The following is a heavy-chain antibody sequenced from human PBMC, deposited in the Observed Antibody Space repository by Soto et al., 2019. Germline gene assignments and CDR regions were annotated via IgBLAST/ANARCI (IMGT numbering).Heavy chain of an antibody. CDR1: KGSGSNRDG. CDR3: SIDSPYANSRAFGHYFAF. CDR2: IYHTGTT. Sequence: TWGVAKGSGSNRDGWRRIKKTPGKGLEWIGEIYHTGTTNYNPSLKSRVIMSVDKSKNQFSLNLTSVTAADTAVYYCSIDSPYANSRAFGHYFAFWVQRTPDLGSS. J-gene: IGHJ4*02. V-gene: IGHV4-4*02. D-gene: IGHD2-2*01.